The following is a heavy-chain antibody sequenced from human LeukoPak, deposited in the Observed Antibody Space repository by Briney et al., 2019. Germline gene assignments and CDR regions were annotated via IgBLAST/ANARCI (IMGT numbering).Heavy chain of an antibody. CDR2: INWNGGST. CDR1: GFTFSSYE. Sequence: GGSLRLSCAASGFTFSSYEMNWVRQAPGKGLEWVSGINWNGGSTGYADSVKGRFTISRDNAKNSLYLQMNSLRAEDTALYYCAGHYYYMDVWGKGTTVTVSS. CDR3: AGHYYYMDV. V-gene: IGHV3-20*04. J-gene: IGHJ6*03.